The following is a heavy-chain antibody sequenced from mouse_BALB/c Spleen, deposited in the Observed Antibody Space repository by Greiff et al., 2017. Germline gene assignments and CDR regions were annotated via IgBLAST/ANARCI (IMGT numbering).Heavy chain of an antibody. CDR1: GYSFTGYT. D-gene: IGHD2-14*01. CDR2: INPYNGGT. V-gene: IGHV1S135*01. CDR3: ARFTTGVAMDY. J-gene: IGHJ4*01. Sequence: EVQVVESGPELVKPGASMKISCKASGYSFTGYTMNWVKQSHGKNLEWIGLINPYNGGTSYNQKFKGKATLTADKSSSTAYMQLSSLKSEDSAVYFCARFTTGVAMDYWGQGTSVTVSS.